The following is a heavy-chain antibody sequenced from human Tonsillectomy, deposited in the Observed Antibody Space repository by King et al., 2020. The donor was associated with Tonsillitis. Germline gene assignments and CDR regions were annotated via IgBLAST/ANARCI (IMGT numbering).Heavy chain of an antibody. D-gene: IGHD3-22*01. CDR1: GYTFTGYY. Sequence: VQLVQSGAEVKKPGASVKVSCKASGYTFTGYYMHWVRQAPGQGLEWMGWINPNSGGTNYAQKFQGRVTMTRDTSISTAYMELSRLRSDDTAGYYCAREWYYDSSGYYYFDYYYGMDVWGQGTTVTVSS. CDR3: AREWYYDSSGYYYFDYYYGMDV. V-gene: IGHV1-2*02. J-gene: IGHJ6*02. CDR2: INPNSGGT.